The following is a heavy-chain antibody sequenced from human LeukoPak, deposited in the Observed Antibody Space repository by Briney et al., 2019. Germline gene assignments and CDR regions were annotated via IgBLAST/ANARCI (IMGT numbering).Heavy chain of an antibody. V-gene: IGHV3-21*04. CDR2: ISSRGTST. D-gene: IGHD2-8*02. Sequence: GGSLRLSRVASGFIFSDFGMNWVRQVPGKGLEWVAFISSRGTSTFYADSVKGRFTISRDTAKKSLDLQMTSLRADDTAAYYCVRGTDCSATTCYPLSAFDYWGQGTLVTVSS. J-gene: IGHJ4*02. CDR3: VRGTDCSATTCYPLSAFDY. CDR1: GFIFSDFG.